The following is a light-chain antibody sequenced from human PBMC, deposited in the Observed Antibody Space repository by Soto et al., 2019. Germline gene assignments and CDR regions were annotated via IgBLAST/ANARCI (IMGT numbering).Light chain of an antibody. J-gene: IGKJ1*01. Sequence: EIVLTHSPGTLSLSPGERATLSCRASLTISDNYLAWYQQKAGQAPRLVIYGASSRATGIPDRFSASGSGTDVTLTISRLEPEDFAVYYCQQYSMAPLTFGQGTKVEVK. CDR3: QQYSMAPLT. V-gene: IGKV3-20*01. CDR2: GAS. CDR1: LTISDNY.